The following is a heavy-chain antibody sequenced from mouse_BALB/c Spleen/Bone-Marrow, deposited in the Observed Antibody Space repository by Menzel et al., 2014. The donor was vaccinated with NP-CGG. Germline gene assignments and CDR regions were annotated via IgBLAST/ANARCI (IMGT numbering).Heavy chain of an antibody. J-gene: IGHJ3*01. V-gene: IGHV5-6-3*01. CDR1: GFTFSSYG. CDR3: ARGYDYSSWFAY. D-gene: IGHD2-4*01. Sequence: EVKLMESGGGLVQPGGSLKLSCAASGFTFSSYGMSWVRQTPDKRLEMIATINVNGDTTYHPDSVKGRFTIPRDNVKNTLYLQMSSLKSEDTAMYYCARGYDYSSWFAYWGQGTLVTVSA. CDR2: INVNGDTT.